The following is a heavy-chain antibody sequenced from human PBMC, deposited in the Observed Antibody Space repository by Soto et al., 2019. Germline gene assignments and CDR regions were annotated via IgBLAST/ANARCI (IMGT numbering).Heavy chain of an antibody. D-gene: IGHD3-22*01. V-gene: IGHV1-18*04. CDR2: ISAYKGNT. CDR1: GYTFTSYG. Sequence: ASVKVSCKASGYTFTSYGISWVRQAPGQGLEWMGWISAYKGNTHYTQNLQGRVTVTTDTSTSTAHMELRSLRSDDTAVYYCARDFDSSGNYYAGGAFDFWGQGTLVT. J-gene: IGHJ3*01. CDR3: ARDFDSSGNYYAGGAFDF.